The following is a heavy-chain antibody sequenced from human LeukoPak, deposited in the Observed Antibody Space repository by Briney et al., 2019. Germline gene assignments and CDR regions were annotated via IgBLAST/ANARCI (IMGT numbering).Heavy chain of an antibody. V-gene: IGHV4-38-2*02. CDR3: ARPPIAATGILDAFDI. CDR2: IHHSGST. J-gene: IGHJ3*02. CDR1: GYSVSSGYY. D-gene: IGHD6-13*01. Sequence: SETLSLTCTVSGYSVSSGYYWGWIRQPPGKGLMWIGSIHHSGSTYYSPSLKSRLTISVDTSKNQFSLNLNSVTAADTAVYYCARPPIAATGILDAFDIWGQGTMVTVSS.